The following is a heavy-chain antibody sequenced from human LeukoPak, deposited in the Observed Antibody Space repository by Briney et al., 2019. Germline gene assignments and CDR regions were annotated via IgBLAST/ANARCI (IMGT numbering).Heavy chain of an antibody. CDR1: GFTFSSYG. J-gene: IGHJ5*02. Sequence: GGSLRLSCAASGFTFSSYGMHWVRQAPGKGLEWVAVISYDGSNKYYADSVKGRFTISRDNSKNTLYLQMNSLRAEDTAVYYCAKDTYYYDSTSWFDPWGQGTLVTVSS. CDR3: AKDTYYYDSTSWFDP. V-gene: IGHV3-30*18. D-gene: IGHD3-22*01. CDR2: ISYDGSNK.